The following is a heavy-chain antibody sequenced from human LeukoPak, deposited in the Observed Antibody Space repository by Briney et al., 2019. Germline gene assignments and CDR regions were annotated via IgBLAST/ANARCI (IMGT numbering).Heavy chain of an antibody. CDR1: GFTFSSYA. CDR3: ARGRTGTRTLFDY. D-gene: IGHD1-7*01. Sequence: GGSLRLSCAASGFTFSSYAMSWVRQAPGKGLEWVSAISGSGGSTYYADSVKGRFTISRDNAKNSLYLQMNSLRAEDTAVYYCARGRTGTRTLFDYWGQGTLVTVSS. V-gene: IGHV3-23*01. J-gene: IGHJ4*02. CDR2: ISGSGGST.